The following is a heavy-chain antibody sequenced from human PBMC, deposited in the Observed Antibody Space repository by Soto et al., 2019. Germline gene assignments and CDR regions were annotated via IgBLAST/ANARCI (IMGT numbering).Heavy chain of an antibody. CDR1: GYTLTELS. D-gene: IGHD5-12*01. CDR2: FDPEDGET. V-gene: IGHV1-24*01. J-gene: IGHJ6*02. Sequence: QVQLVQSGAEVKKPGASVKVSCKVSGYTLTELSMHWVRQAPGKGLEWMGGFDPEDGETIYAQKFQGRVTRTEDTATDTAYRELSSLRSEDTAVYYCATTGGYGNYCYYGMDVWGQGTTVTVSS. CDR3: ATTGGYGNYCYYGMDV.